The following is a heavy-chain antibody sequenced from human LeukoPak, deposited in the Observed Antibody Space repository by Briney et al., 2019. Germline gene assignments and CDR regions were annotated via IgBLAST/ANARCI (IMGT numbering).Heavy chain of an antibody. CDR2: ISGSGGST. D-gene: IGHD2-21*02. Sequence: GGSLRLSCAASGFTFSSYAMSWVRQAPGKGLEWVSAISGSGGSTYYADSVKGRFTISRDNSKNTLYLQMNRLRAEDTAVYYCAKRVVTAISGNYYYGMDVWGQGTTVTVSS. V-gene: IGHV3-23*01. CDR3: AKRVVTAISGNYYYGMDV. J-gene: IGHJ6*02. CDR1: GFTFSSYA.